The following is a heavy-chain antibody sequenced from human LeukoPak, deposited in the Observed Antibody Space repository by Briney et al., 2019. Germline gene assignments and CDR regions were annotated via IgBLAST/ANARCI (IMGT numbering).Heavy chain of an antibody. CDR2: IYHSGST. J-gene: IGHJ3*02. CDR1: GGSISSGGYS. Sequence: PSQTLSLTCAVSGGSISSGGYSWSWIRQPPGKGLEWIGYIYHSGSTYYNPSLKSRVTISVDRSKNQFSLKLSSVTAADTAVYHCARAPRDMEDDAFDIWGQGTMVTVSS. CDR3: ARAPRDMEDDAFDI. V-gene: IGHV4-30-2*01. D-gene: IGHD5-24*01.